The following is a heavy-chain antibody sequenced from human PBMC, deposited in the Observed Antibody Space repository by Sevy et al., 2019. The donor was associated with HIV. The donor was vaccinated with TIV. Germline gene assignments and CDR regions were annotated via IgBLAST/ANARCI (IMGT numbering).Heavy chain of an antibody. CDR1: GYTFTGYY. J-gene: IGHJ6*02. Sequence: ASVKVSCKASGYTFTGYYMHWVRQAPGQGLEWMGWINPNSGGTNYAQKFQGRVTMTRDTSISTAYMELSRLRSDDTAVYYCARDQAVGYGYGNYYYYGMDVWGQGTTVTVSS. CDR3: ARDQAVGYGYGNYYYYGMDV. CDR2: INPNSGGT. D-gene: IGHD5-18*01. V-gene: IGHV1-2*02.